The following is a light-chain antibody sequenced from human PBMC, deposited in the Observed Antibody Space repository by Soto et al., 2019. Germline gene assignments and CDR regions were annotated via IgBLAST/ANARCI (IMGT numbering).Light chain of an antibody. CDR1: QSISSY. CDR2: AVS. CDR3: QQTYSTPRT. Sequence: DIQMPQSPSSLSASVGDRVTITCRASQSISSYLNWYQQKPGKPPKLLIYAVSSFQSGVPSRFSGSGSGTDFSLTITSLQPEDFATYYCQQTYSTPRTFGQGTKVEIK. J-gene: IGKJ1*01. V-gene: IGKV1-39*01.